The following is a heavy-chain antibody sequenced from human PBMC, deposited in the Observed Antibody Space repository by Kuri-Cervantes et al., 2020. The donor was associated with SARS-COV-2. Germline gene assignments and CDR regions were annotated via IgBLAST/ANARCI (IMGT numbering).Heavy chain of an antibody. J-gene: IGHJ6*02. CDR3: ARDLGGSGSYYTNYYYYGMDV. V-gene: IGHV3-11*04. CDR2: ISSSGSTI. CDR1: GFTFSDYY. D-gene: IGHD3-10*01. Sequence: GESLKISCAASGFTFSDYYMSWIRQAPGKGLEWVSYISSSGSTIYYADSLKGRFTISRDNAKNSLYLQMNSLRAEDTAVYYCARDLGGSGSYYTNYYYYGMDVWGHGTTVTVSS.